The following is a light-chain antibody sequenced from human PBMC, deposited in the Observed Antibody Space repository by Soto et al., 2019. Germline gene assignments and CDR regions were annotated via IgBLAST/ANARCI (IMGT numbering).Light chain of an antibody. J-gene: IGKJ1*01. V-gene: IGKV1-13*02. Sequence: SGGDRVTITCRASQGIGSALAWYQQKPGKAPKLLIYDASSLESGVPSRFSGSGSGTELTLTISSLQPDDGATYYCQQYNSYSWTFGQGTKVDIK. CDR1: QGIGSA. CDR3: QQYNSYSWT. CDR2: DAS.